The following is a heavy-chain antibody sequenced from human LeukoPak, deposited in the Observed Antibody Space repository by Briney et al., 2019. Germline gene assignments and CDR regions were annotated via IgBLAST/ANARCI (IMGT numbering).Heavy chain of an antibody. CDR3: ARPQYSSSWYSSAARGAFDI. D-gene: IGHD6-13*01. CDR1: GFTFDDYG. J-gene: IGHJ3*02. Sequence: PGGSLRLSCAASGFTFDDYGMSWVRQAPGKGLEWVSGINWSGGSTGYADSVKGRFTISRDNAKNSLYLQMNSLRAEDTALYYCARPQYSSSWYSSAARGAFDIWGQGTMVTVSS. CDR2: INWSGGST. V-gene: IGHV3-20*04.